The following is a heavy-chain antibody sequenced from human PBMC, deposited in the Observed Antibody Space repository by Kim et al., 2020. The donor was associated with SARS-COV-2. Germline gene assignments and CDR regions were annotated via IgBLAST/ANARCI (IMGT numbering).Heavy chain of an antibody. CDR3: ARQSFRMGSGSPRGYYFDY. D-gene: IGHD3-10*01. CDR1: GYSFTSYW. Sequence: GESLKISCKGSGYSFTSYWIGWVRQMPGKGLEWMGIIYPGDSDTRYSPSFQGQVTISADKSISTAYLQWSSLKASDTAMYYCARQSFRMGSGSPRGYYFDYWGQGTLVTVSS. J-gene: IGHJ4*02. V-gene: IGHV5-51*01. CDR2: IYPGDSDT.